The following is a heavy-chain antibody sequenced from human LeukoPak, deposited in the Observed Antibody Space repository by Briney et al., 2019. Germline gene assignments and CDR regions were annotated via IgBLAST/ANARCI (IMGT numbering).Heavy chain of an antibody. J-gene: IGHJ4*02. Sequence: PGGSLRLSCEFSGFSFTSYWMNWVRQAPGKGLEWVANINQGGGGKYYVDSVKGRFTISRDNARNPLYLQMNSLRAEDTAVYYCGRGDPDYWGQGTLVTVSS. CDR3: GRGDPDY. CDR1: GFSFTSYW. CDR2: INQGGGGK. V-gene: IGHV3-7*01.